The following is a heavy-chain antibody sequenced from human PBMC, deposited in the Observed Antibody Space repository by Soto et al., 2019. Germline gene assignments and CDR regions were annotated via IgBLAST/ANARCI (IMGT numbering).Heavy chain of an antibody. J-gene: IGHJ6*03. CDR2: FDPEDGET. V-gene: IGHV1-24*01. Sequence: ASVKLSCKVSGDTLTELSMHWVRQAPGKGLEWMGGFDPEDGETIYAQKFQGRVTMTEDTSTDTAYMELSSLRSEDTAVYCCTREIRHDYGDYENYQHCYYMDIWGKGTPVTVSS. D-gene: IGHD4-17*01. CDR1: GDTLTELS. CDR3: TREIRHDYGDYENYQHCYYMDI.